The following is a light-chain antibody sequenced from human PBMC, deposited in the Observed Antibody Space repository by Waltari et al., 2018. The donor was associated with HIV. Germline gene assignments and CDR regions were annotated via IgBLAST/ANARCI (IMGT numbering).Light chain of an antibody. CDR3: CSYASSGTFVV. V-gene: IGLV2-23*02. CDR2: VD. J-gene: IGLJ2*01. Sequence: QSALTQPASVSGSPGQSITISCPGITTDVSSSTLVSWYQHHPGKAPKLMFAVDKRPSGVSNRFSGSKSGNTASLTISWLQAEDEADYYCCSYASSGTFVVFGGGTNLTVL. CDR1: TTDVSSSTL.